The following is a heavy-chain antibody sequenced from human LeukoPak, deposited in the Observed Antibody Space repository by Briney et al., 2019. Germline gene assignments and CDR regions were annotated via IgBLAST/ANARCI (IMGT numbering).Heavy chain of an antibody. J-gene: IGHJ4*02. CDR2: TYYSGST. D-gene: IGHD6-19*01. CDR3: ARRGSGWYYFDY. Sequence: PSETLSLTCTVSGGSISSSSYYWGWIRQPPGKGLEWIGSTYYSGSTYYNPSLKSRVTISVDTSKNQFSLKLSSVTAADTAVYYCARRGSGWYYFDYWGQGTLVTVSS. V-gene: IGHV4-39*01. CDR1: GGSISSSSYY.